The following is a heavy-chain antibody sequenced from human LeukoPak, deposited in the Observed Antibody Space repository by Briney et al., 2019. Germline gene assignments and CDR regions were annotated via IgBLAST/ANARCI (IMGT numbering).Heavy chain of an antibody. J-gene: IGHJ6*03. CDR2: ISAYNGNT. V-gene: IGHV1-18*01. Sequence: GASVKVSCKASGYTFTSYGISWVRQAPGQGLEWMGWISAYNGNTNYAQKLQGRVTMTTDTSTSTAYMELRSLRSDDTAVYYCTRGRSGLSLEGVYYYYMDVWGEGTTVIVSS. CDR3: TRGRSGLSLEGVYYYYMDV. CDR1: GYTFTSYG. D-gene: IGHD3-3*01.